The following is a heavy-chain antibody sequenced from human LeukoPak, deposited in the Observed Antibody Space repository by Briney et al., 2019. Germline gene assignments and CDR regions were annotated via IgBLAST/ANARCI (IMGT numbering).Heavy chain of an antibody. V-gene: IGHV4-59*08. J-gene: IGHJ6*02. Sequence: PSETLSLTCTVSGGSISSYYWSWIRQPPGKGLEWIGYIYYSGSTNYNPSLKSRVTISVDTSKNQFSLKLSSVTAADTAVYYCARPYCSGGSCCPFHMDVWGQGTTVTVSS. D-gene: IGHD2-15*01. CDR1: GGSISSYY. CDR3: ARPYCSGGSCCPFHMDV. CDR2: IYYSGST.